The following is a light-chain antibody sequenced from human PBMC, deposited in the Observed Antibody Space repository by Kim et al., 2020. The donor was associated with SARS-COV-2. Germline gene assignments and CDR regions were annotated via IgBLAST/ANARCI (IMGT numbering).Light chain of an antibody. V-gene: IGLV3-1*01. J-gene: IGLJ2*01. CDR1: KLGDKY. CDR3: QAWDSSTVV. CDR2: QDS. Sequence: SVCPGQTASITCSGDKLGDKYACWYQQKPGQFPVLVIYQDSKRHSGIPERFSGSNSGNTATLTISGTQAMDEADYYCQAWDSSTVVFGGGTKLTVL.